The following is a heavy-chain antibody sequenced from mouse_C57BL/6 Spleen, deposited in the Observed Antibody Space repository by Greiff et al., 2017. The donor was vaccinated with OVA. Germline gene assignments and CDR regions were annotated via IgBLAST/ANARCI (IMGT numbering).Heavy chain of an antibody. CDR2: IWSDGST. J-gene: IGHJ3*01. V-gene: IGHV2-6-1*01. CDR3: ARQYDYDGAWFAY. D-gene: IGHD2-4*01. CDR1: GFSLTSYG. Sequence: QVQLQQSGPGLVAPSQSLSITCTVSGFSLTSYGVHWVRQPPGKGLEWLVVIWSDGSTTYNSASKSRRSISKDNSKSQVFLKMNSLQTDDTPMYYCARQYDYDGAWFAYWGQGTLVTVSA.